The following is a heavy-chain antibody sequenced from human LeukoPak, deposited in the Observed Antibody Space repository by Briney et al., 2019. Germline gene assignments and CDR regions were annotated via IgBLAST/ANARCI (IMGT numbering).Heavy chain of an antibody. CDR2: ISAFNGNT. D-gene: IGHD1-14*01. CDR1: VYTFTSYG. J-gene: IGHJ4*02. CDR3: ARGSGFSDY. Sequence: ALVEVSCKASVYTFTSYGISWVRQAPGQGLEWMGWISAFNGNTHYGQKLQGRVTMTTDTSTSTAYTELRSLRSDDTAVYYCARGSGFSDYWGQGTLVTVSS. V-gene: IGHV1-18*01.